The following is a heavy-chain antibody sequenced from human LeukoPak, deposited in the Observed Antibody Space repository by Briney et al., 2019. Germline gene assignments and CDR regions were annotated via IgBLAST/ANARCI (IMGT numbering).Heavy chain of an antibody. D-gene: IGHD3-16*01. Sequence: SETLSLTCAVYGGSFSGYYWSWIRQPPGKGLEWIGEINHSGSTNYNPSLKSRVTIPVDTSKNQFSLKLSSVTAADTAVYYCAREPITSGGNDAFDIWGQGIMVTVSS. J-gene: IGHJ3*02. V-gene: IGHV4-34*01. CDR1: GGSFSGYY. CDR2: INHSGST. CDR3: AREPITSGGNDAFDI.